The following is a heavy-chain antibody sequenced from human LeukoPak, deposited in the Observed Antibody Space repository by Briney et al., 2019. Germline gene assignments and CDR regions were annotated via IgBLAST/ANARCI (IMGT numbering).Heavy chain of an antibody. Sequence: PGRSLRLSCAASGFTFSSYGMHWVRQAPGKGLEWVAVIWYDGSNKYYADSVKGRFTISRDNSKNTLYLQMNSLRAEDTAVYYCAKADSWDILTGSYEYFQHWGQGTLVTVSS. CDR1: GFTFSSYG. V-gene: IGHV3-33*06. D-gene: IGHD3-9*01. J-gene: IGHJ1*01. CDR3: AKADSWDILTGSYEYFQH. CDR2: IWYDGSNK.